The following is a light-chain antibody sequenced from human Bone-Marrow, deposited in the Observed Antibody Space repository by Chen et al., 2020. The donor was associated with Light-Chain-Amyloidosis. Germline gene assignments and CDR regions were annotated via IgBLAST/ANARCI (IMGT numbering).Light chain of an antibody. V-gene: IGLV3-21*02. CDR2: DDS. CDR1: NIGSTS. J-gene: IGLJ3*02. CDR3: QVWDRSSDRPV. Sequence: SYVLTQPSSVSVATGQTATIACGGNNIGSTSVHRYQQPPGQAPLLVVYDDSDLPSGIPERLSGSNSGNTATLTISRVEAGDEADYYRQVWDRSSDRPVFGGGTKLTVL.